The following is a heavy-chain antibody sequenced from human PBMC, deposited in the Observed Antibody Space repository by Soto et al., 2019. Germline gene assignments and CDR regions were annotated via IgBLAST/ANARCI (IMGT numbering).Heavy chain of an antibody. CDR1: ARYISSGNYY. Sequence: SETLSLTCTVSARYISSGNYYWSWIRQPPGKGLEWIGHIYYSGTAFYNASLKRRVTISVEASKNQFSLQLTSVTAAHTAIYYGARRQQQEALVEYWGQGALVTVSS. D-gene: IGHD6-13*01. J-gene: IGHJ4*02. CDR3: ARRQQQEALVEY. V-gene: IGHV4-30-4*01. CDR2: IYYSGTA.